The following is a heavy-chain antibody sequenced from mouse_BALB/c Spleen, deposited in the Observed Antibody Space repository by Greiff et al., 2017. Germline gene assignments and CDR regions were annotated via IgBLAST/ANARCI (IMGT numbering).Heavy chain of an antibody. D-gene: IGHD2-12*01. CDR3: TRESYYWYDENYAMDY. J-gene: IGHJ4*01. CDR1: GFTFSSYT. CDR2: ISSGGSYT. Sequence: EVMLVESGGGLVKPGGSLKLSCAASGFTFSSYTMSWVRQTPEKRLEWVATISSGGSYTYYPDSVKGRFTISRDNAKNTLYLQMSSMKSEDTDMYYCTRESYYWYDENYAMDYWGQGTSVTVSS. V-gene: IGHV5-6-4*01.